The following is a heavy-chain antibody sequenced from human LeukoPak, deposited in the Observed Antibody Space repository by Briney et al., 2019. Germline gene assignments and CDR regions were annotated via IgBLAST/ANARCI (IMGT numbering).Heavy chain of an antibody. CDR3: ARGLGYYGSGSYYYFYD. Sequence: GGSLRLSCAVSGFTSSSYSMNWVRQAPGKGLEWVSYISSSTSTIYYADSVKGRFTISRDNAKNSLYLQMNSLRDEDTAVYYRARGLGYYGSGSYYYFYDTGRGTLVTVSS. CDR2: ISSSTSTI. CDR1: GFTSSSYS. V-gene: IGHV3-48*02. J-gene: IGHJ4*02. D-gene: IGHD3-10*01.